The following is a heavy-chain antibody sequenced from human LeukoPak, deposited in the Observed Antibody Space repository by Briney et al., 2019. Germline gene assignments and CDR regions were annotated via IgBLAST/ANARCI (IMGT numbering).Heavy chain of an antibody. V-gene: IGHV1-8*01. D-gene: IGHD3-22*01. CDR3: ARASYDSSGYYYDY. CDR1: GYTFTSHD. J-gene: IGHJ4*02. Sequence: GASVKVSWKASGYTFTSHDINWVRQATGQGLEWMGWMNPNSGNTGYAQKFQGRVTMTRNTSISTAYMELSSLRSEDTAVYYCARASYDSSGYYYDYWGQGTLVTVFS. CDR2: MNPNSGNT.